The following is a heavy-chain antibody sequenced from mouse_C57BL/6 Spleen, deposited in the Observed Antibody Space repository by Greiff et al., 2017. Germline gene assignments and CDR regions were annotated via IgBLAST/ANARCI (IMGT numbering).Heavy chain of an antibody. D-gene: IGHD3-1*01. J-gene: IGHJ4*01. Sequence: EVKVVESGEGLVKPGGSLKLSCAASGFTFSSYAMSWVRQTPEKRLEWVAYISSGGDYIYYADTVKGRFTISRDNARNTLYLQMSSLKSEATAMYYCTSGPYAMDYWGQGTSVTVSS. CDR2: ISSGGDYI. V-gene: IGHV5-9-1*02. CDR1: GFTFSSYA. CDR3: TSGPYAMDY.